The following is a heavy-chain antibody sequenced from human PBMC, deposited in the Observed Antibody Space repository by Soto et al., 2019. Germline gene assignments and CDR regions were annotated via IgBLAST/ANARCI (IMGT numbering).Heavy chain of an antibody. Sequence: SETLSLTCTVSGGSISSRGYYWSCIRQHPGKGLEWIGYIYYSGSTYYNPSLNSRVTISVDTSKNQFSLKLRSVTAAHTAVYYCARVPGLTISLVPWGPGTLVPVST. D-gene: IGHD3-16*02. CDR1: GGSISSRGYY. CDR3: ARVPGLTISLVP. V-gene: IGHV4-31*03. J-gene: IGHJ5*02. CDR2: IYYSGST.